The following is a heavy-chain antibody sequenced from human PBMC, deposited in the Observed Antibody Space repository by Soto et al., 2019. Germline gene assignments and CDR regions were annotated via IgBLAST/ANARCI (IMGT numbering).Heavy chain of an antibody. V-gene: IGHV4-4*02. CDR1: GDSITSSHW. Sequence: QLPLQESGPSLVAPSVTLSLTCAVSGDSITSSHWWRWVRHCPEKGLKWFGEIFHSGSTKYNPSLAILVTMSVDKSSSQLPLSLYTVSDADTAVYYCARELERGGLPEGFEYWGQGTLAIVSS. J-gene: IGHJ4*02. CDR3: ARELERGGLPEGFEY. D-gene: IGHD1-1*01. CDR2: IFHSGST.